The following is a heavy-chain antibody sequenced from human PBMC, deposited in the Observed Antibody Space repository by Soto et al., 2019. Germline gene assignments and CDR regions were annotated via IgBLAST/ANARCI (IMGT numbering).Heavy chain of an antibody. V-gene: IGHV1-18*01. CDR3: ARGYSSSSGVYYYYYYYMDV. D-gene: IGHD6-6*01. Sequence: ASVKVSCKASGYTFTSYGISWVRQAPGQGLEWMGWISAYNGNTNYAQKLQGRVTMTTDTSMSTAYMELRSLRSDHTAVYYCARGYSSSSGVYYYYYYYMDVWGKGTTVTVSS. CDR1: GYTFTSYG. CDR2: ISAYNGNT. J-gene: IGHJ6*03.